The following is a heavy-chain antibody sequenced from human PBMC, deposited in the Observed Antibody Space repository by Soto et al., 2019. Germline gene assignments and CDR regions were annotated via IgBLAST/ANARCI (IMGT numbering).Heavy chain of an antibody. J-gene: IGHJ4*02. Sequence: PGESLKISCRGSGYTFTTYWIGWVRQMPGKGLEWMGIIYPGDSDTRYSPSFQGQVTISADKSISTAYLQWSSLKASDTAMYYCARLEDFDGPGSYHYWGPGTLVTVSS. D-gene: IGHD3-10*01. CDR1: GYTFTTYW. CDR2: IYPGDSDT. V-gene: IGHV5-51*01. CDR3: ARLEDFDGPGSYHY.